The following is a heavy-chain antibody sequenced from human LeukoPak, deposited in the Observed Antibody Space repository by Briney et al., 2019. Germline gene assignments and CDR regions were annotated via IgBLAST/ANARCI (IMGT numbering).Heavy chain of an antibody. J-gene: IGHJ6*03. CDR2: ISSSGSTI. V-gene: IGHV3-11*01. Sequence: GGSLRLSCAASGFTFSDYYMSWIRQAPGKRLEWVSYISSSGSTIYYADSVKGRFTISRDNAKNSLYLQMNSLRAEDTAVYYCARDNSYSNLSYYYYYMDVWGKGTTVTVSS. CDR3: ARDNSYSNLSYYYYYMDV. D-gene: IGHD4-11*01. CDR1: GFTFSDYY.